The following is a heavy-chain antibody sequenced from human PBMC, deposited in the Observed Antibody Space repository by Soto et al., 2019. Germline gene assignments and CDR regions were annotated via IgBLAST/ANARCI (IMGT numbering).Heavy chain of an antibody. CDR1: GGSIGGDGYS. D-gene: IGHD3-10*01. V-gene: IGHV4-30-2*01. CDR2: MYRSGTF. CDR3: ARAQFYSGSGNYNNLMFDA. Sequence: SETLSLTCAVSGGSIGGDGYSWRWIRQPPGGGLEWIGYMYRSGTFLKSPSLKTRLTMSLDMSKNQFSLTLNSMTAADTAVYYCARAQFYSGSGNYNNLMFDAWGQGIQVTVSS. J-gene: IGHJ5*02.